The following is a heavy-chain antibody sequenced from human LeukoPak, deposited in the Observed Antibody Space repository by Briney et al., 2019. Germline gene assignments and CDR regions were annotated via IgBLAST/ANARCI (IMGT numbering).Heavy chain of an antibody. Sequence: PSETLSLTCTVSGGSISSSSYYWGWIRQPPGKGLEWIGSIYYSGSTYYNPSLKSRVTISVDTSKNQFSLKLSSVTAADTAVYYCARHGGGYCSGGSCYGVFEYYWGQGTLVTVSS. J-gene: IGHJ4*02. CDR2: IYYSGST. V-gene: IGHV4-39*01. D-gene: IGHD2-15*01. CDR1: GGSISSSSYY. CDR3: ARHGGGYCSGGSCYGVFEYY.